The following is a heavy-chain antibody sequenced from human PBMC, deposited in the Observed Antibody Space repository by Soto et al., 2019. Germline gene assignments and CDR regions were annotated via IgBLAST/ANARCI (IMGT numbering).Heavy chain of an antibody. V-gene: IGHV1-69*13. D-gene: IGHD3-22*01. CDR1: GYTFTSYA. CDR2: IIPIFGTA. CDR3: AREESYYDSSGPRSRPLYGMDV. Sequence: GASVKVSCKASGYTFTSYAISWVRQAPGQGLEWMGGIIPIFGTANYAQKFQGRVTITADESTSTAYMELSSLRSEDTAVYYCAREESYYDSSGPRSRPLYGMDVWGQGTTVTVSS. J-gene: IGHJ6*02.